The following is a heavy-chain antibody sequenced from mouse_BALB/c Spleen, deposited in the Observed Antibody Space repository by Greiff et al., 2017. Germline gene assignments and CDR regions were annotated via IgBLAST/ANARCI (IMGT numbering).Heavy chain of an antibody. CDR1: GYTFSSYR. Sequence: QVQLQQSGAELMKPGASVKISCKATGYTFSSYRIEWVKQRPGHGLEWIGEILPGSGSTNYNEKFKGKATFTADTSSNTAYMQLSSLTSEDSAVYYCARAPLTTVVAVDYWGQGTTLTVSS. D-gene: IGHD1-1*01. CDR2: ILPGSGST. J-gene: IGHJ2*01. CDR3: ARAPLTTVVAVDY. V-gene: IGHV1-9*01.